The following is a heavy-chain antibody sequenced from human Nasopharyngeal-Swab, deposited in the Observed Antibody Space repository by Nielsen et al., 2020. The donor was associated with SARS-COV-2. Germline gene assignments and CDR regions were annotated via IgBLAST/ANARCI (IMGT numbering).Heavy chain of an antibody. Sequence: SQTLSLTCAISGDSVSNNRAAWSCIRQSPSRGLEWLGRTYYRSQWNYDYADSVRGRVTVNPDTSRNQVSLHLNSVTPEDTAVYYCARIQQQLPGTVWGQGTMVIVSS. CDR3: ARIQQQLPGTV. J-gene: IGHJ3*01. V-gene: IGHV6-1*01. D-gene: IGHD6-13*01. CDR2: TYYRSQWNY. CDR1: GDSVSNNRAA.